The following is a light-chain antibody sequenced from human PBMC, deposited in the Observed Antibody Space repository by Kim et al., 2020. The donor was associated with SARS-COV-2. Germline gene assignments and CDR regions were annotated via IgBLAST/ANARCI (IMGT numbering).Light chain of an antibody. CDR1: QGVARHH. CDR2: GTS. J-gene: IGKJ2*01. V-gene: IGKV3-20*01. CDR3: QQYDRSPYT. Sequence: SSPWGHAPLSCMARQGVARHHLALFQQKPGQAPRLLVYGTSSRATGIPDRFSGSGSGTDFTLTISRLEPEYFAIYYCQQYDRSPYTFGQGTKLEI.